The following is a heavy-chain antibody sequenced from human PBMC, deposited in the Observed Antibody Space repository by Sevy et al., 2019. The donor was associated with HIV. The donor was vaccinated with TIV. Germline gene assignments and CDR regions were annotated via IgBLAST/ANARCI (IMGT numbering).Heavy chain of an antibody. J-gene: IGHJ4*02. V-gene: IGHV3-7*03. CDR2: INQDGSVI. D-gene: IGHD2-8*01. CDR3: GSGIGKDGAY. Sequence: GGSLRLSCTASGFTFSDSWMHWVRQAPGKGLEWLANINQDGSVIYYVDSLKGRFTISRGNSRNSLFLLKSSLRAGDTANDYCGSGIGKDGAYWGQGTLVTVSS. CDR1: GFTFSDSW.